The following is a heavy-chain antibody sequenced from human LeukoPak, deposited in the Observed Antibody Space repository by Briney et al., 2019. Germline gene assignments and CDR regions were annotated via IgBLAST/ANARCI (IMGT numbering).Heavy chain of an antibody. J-gene: IGHJ4*02. V-gene: IGHV3-7*01. CDR1: GFTFSSYW. D-gene: IGHD4-17*01. CDR2: IKQDGSEK. Sequence: GGSLRRSCAASGFTFSSYWMSWVRQAPGKGLEWVANIKQDGSEKYYVDSVRGRFTISRDNSKNTLYLQMNSLRAEDTAVYYCAKDGSTVTPFDYWGQGTLVTVSS. CDR3: AKDGSTVTPFDY.